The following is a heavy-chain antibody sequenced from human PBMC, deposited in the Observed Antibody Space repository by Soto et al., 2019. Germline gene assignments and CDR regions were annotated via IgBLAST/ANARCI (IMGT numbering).Heavy chain of an antibody. CDR3: TRGRAETFGVRLTVDWFDP. Sequence: QVQLVQSGAKVKKPGSSVRVSCKASGGTFNKYAITWVRQAPGQGLEWMGGISPVFHRTNYAQNFQGRVTITADESTRTAYMELSSLRSEDTAIYYCTRGRAETFGVRLTVDWFDPWGRGTLVTVSS. D-gene: IGHD3-16*01. V-gene: IGHV1-69*01. CDR1: GGTFNKYA. CDR2: ISPVFHRT. J-gene: IGHJ5*02.